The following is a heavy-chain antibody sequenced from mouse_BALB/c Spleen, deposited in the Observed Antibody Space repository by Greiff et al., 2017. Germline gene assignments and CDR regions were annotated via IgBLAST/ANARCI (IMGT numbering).Heavy chain of an antibody. CDR3: ARRMGYYYGPFDY. J-gene: IGHJ2*01. V-gene: IGHV1-9*01. CDR2: ILPGSGST. D-gene: IGHD1-1*01. Sequence: QVQLQQSGAELMKPGASVKISCKATGYTFSSYWIEWVKQRPGHGLEWIGEILPGSGSTNYNEKFKGKATFTADTSSNTAYMQLSSLTSEDSAVYYCARRMGYYYGPFDYWGQGTTLTVSS. CDR1: GYTFSSYW.